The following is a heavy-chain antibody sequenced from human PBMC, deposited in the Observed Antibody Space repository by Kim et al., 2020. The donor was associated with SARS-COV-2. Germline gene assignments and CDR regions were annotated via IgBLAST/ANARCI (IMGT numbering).Heavy chain of an antibody. CDR3: ARGSPVYYDILTGYYRVY. CDR1: GYTFTSYY. D-gene: IGHD3-9*01. Sequence: ASVKVSCKASGYTFTSYYMHWVRQAPGQGLEWMGIINPSGGSTSYAQKFQGRVTMTRDTSTSTVYMELSSLRSEDTAVYYCARGSPVYYDILTGYYRVYWGQGTLDTVSS. V-gene: IGHV1-46*01. J-gene: IGHJ4*02. CDR2: INPSGGST.